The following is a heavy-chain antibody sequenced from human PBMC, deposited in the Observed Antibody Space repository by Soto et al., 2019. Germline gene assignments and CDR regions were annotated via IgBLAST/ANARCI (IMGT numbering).Heavy chain of an antibody. Sequence: QAGGSLRLSCAASGFTFSRYGMHWVRQAPGKGLEWVAVIWYDATNKYYADSVKGRFTISRDNSKNTLFLQMNSLRAEDTAVYYCARDAVVEAVENSYFDFWGQGTLVTVSS. J-gene: IGHJ4*02. D-gene: IGHD2-15*01. V-gene: IGHV3-33*01. CDR3: ARDAVVEAVENSYFDF. CDR1: GFTFSRYG. CDR2: IWYDATNK.